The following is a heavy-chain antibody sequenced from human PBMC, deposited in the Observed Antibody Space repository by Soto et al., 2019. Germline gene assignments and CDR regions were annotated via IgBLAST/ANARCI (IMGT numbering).Heavy chain of an antibody. J-gene: IGHJ4*02. CDR2: INPSGGST. CDR3: ARGDIEVVVAANPTLFDY. Sequence: GASVKVSCKASGYTFTSYYMHWVRQAPGQGLEWMGIINPSGGSTSYAQKFQGRVTMTRDTSTSTVYMELSSLRSEDTAVYYCARGDIEVVVAANPTLFDYWGQGTLVTVSS. V-gene: IGHV1-46*03. D-gene: IGHD2-15*01. CDR1: GYTFTSYY.